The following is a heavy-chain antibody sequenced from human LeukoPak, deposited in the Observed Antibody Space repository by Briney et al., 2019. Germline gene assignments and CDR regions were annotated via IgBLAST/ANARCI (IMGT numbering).Heavy chain of an antibody. D-gene: IGHD1-26*01. Sequence: PGGSLRLSCAASGFTFSSYEMNWVRQAPGKGLEWVAVISYDGSNKYYADSVKGRFTIFRDNSKNTLYLQMNSMRAEDTAVYYCAKDFLPGATGYGMDVWGQGTTVTVSS. CDR3: AKDFLPGATGYGMDV. CDR1: GFTFSSYE. J-gene: IGHJ6*02. V-gene: IGHV3-30*18. CDR2: ISYDGSNK.